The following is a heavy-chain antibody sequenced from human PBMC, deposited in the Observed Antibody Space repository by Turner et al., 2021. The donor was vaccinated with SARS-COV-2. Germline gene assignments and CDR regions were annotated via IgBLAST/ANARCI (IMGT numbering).Heavy chain of an antibody. Sequence: QVQLVQYGAEVKKLRSSVNVSCKASGGPFSSYAISWVRQAPGQGLEWMGGIIPICGAANYAQKFQGRVTITADESTSTAYMELSSLRSEDTAVYDCASDWAGGYNYWGQGTLVTVSS. CDR2: IIPICGAA. CDR3: ASDWAGGYNY. D-gene: IGHD1-26*01. J-gene: IGHJ4*02. V-gene: IGHV1-69*01. CDR1: GGPFSSYA.